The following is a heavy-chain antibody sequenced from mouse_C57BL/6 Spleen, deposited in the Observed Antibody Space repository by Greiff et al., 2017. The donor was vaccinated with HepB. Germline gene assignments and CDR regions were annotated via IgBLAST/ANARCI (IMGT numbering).Heavy chain of an antibody. Sequence: QVQLQQPGAELVKPGASVKLSCKASGYTFTSYWMHWVKQRPGQGLEWIGMIHPNSGSTNYNEKFKSKATLTVDKSSSTAYMQLSSLTSEDSAVYYCARDYSNYLYFDYWGQGTTLTVSS. CDR3: ARDYSNYLYFDY. V-gene: IGHV1-64*01. D-gene: IGHD2-5*01. CDR2: IHPNSGST. J-gene: IGHJ2*01. CDR1: GYTFTSYW.